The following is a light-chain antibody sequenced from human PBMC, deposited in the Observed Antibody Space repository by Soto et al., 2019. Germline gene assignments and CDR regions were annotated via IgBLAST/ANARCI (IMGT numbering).Light chain of an antibody. CDR1: ESISNN. Sequence: EIVMTQSPATLSVSPGERATLSCRAGESISNNLAWYQQKPGQAPRLLIYGAATRAAGIPARFSGRGSGTESTLTISSLQSEDFGVYYCQQYNNWPGTFGQGTKVEIK. CDR3: QQYNNWPGT. J-gene: IGKJ1*01. CDR2: GAA. V-gene: IGKV3-15*01.